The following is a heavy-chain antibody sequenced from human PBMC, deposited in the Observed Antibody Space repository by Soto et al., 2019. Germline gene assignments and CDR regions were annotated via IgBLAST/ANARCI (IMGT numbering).Heavy chain of an antibody. J-gene: IGHJ6*02. CDR2: ISYDGSNK. CDR1: GFTFSSYA. CDR3: ARYGGGCDCVVPIYYYSGMDV. D-gene: IGHD2-21*02. V-gene: IGHV3-30-3*01. Sequence: QVQLVESGGGVVQPGRSLRLSCAASGFTFSSYAMHWVRQAPGKGLEWVAVISYDGSNKYYADSVKGRFTIYRDNSKNQLYLQKHSLRAQEKAVYYCARYGGGCDCVVPIYYYSGMDVWGQGTTVTVSS.